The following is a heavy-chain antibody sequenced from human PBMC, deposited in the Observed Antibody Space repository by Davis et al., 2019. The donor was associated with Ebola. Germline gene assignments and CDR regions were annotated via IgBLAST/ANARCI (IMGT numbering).Heavy chain of an antibody. CDR1: GGSISSYY. V-gene: IGHV4-39*02. Sequence: SETLSLTCTVSGGSISSYYWGWIRQPPGKGLEWIGSIYYSGSTYYNPSLKSRVTISVDTSKNQFSLKLSSVTAADTAVYYCARARVEWLLSVYYGMDVWGQGTTVTVSS. D-gene: IGHD3-3*01. CDR2: IYYSGST. J-gene: IGHJ6*02. CDR3: ARARVEWLLSVYYGMDV.